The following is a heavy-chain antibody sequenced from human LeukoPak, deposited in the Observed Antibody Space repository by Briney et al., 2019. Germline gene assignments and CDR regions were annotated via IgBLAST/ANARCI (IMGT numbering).Heavy chain of an antibody. J-gene: IGHJ4*02. CDR2: INPNSGGT. CDR1: GYTFTGYS. Sequence: ASVKVSCKASGYTFTGYSMHWVRQAPGQGLEWMGWINPNSGGTNYAQKFQGRVTMTRDTSISTAYMELSRLTSDDTGVYYCARDHRSEWELPLAWGQGTLVTVSS. D-gene: IGHD1-26*01. V-gene: IGHV1-2*02. CDR3: ARDHRSEWELPLA.